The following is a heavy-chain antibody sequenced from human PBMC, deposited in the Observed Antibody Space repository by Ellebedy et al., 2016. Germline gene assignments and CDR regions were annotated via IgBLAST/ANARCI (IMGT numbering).Heavy chain of an antibody. CDR1: GYTFTGYY. CDR3: AKGQQWLVLYYYYGMDV. CDR2: INPNSGGT. Sequence: ASVKVSXXASGYTFTGYYMHWVRQAPGQGLEWMGWINPNSGGTNYAQKFQGRVTMTRDTSISTAYMELSRLRSDDTAVYYCAKGQQWLVLYYYYGMDVWGQGTTVTVSS. J-gene: IGHJ6*02. V-gene: IGHV1-2*02. D-gene: IGHD6-19*01.